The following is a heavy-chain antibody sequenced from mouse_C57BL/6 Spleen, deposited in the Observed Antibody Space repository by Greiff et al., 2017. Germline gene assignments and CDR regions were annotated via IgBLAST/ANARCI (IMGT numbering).Heavy chain of an antibody. CDR3: ARRDYGRNAMDY. J-gene: IGHJ4*01. D-gene: IGHD1-1*01. Sequence: QVQLQQSGAELVKPGASVKISCKASGYAFSSYWMNWVKQRPGKGLEWIGQIYPGDGDTNYNGKFKGKATLTADKSSSTAYMQLSSLTSEDSAVYVCARRDYGRNAMDYWGQGTSVTVSS. V-gene: IGHV1-80*01. CDR1: GYAFSSYW. CDR2: IYPGDGDT.